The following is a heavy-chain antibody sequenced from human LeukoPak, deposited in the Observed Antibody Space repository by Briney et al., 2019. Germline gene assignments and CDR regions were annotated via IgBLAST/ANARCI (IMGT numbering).Heavy chain of an antibody. CDR2: INHSGST. CDR1: GGSFSGYY. V-gene: IGHV4-34*01. D-gene: IGHD6-25*01. Sequence: SETLSLTCAVYGGSFSGYYWSWIRQPPGKGLEWIGEINHSGSTNYNPSRKSRVSISLDTSKNQFSLKLSSVTAADTAVYYCARGSGLGYSGFYNWFDPWGQGTLVTVSS. J-gene: IGHJ5*02. CDR3: ARGSGLGYSGFYNWFDP.